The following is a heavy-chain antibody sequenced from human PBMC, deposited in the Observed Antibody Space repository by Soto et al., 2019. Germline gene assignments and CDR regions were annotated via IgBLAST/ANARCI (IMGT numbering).Heavy chain of an antibody. J-gene: IGHJ5*02. CDR1: GGSISSGGYS. CDR2: IYHSGST. Sequence: PSETLSLTCAVSGGSISSGGYSWNWIRQPPGKGLEWIGYIYHSGSTYYNPSLKSRVTISVDRSKNQFSLKLSSVTAADTAVYYCARVRGPNWFDPWGQGTLVTVSS. CDR3: ARVRGPNWFDP. V-gene: IGHV4-30-2*01. D-gene: IGHD3-16*01.